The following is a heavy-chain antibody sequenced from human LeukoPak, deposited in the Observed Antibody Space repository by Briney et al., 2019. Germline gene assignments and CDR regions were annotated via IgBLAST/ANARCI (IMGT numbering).Heavy chain of an antibody. D-gene: IGHD1-26*01. Sequence: GESLKISRQGSGYSFTSYWIGWVRQMPGKGLEWMGIIYPGDSETRYSPSFQGQVTISADKSISTAYLQWSSLKASDTAMYYCARHDSGSYQAIDYWGQGTLVTVSS. V-gene: IGHV5-51*01. CDR1: GYSFTSYW. CDR2: IYPGDSET. J-gene: IGHJ4*02. CDR3: ARHDSGSYQAIDY.